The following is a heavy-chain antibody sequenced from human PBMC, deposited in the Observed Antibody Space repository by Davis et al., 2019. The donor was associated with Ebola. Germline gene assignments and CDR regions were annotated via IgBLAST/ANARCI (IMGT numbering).Heavy chain of an antibody. V-gene: IGHV4-34*01. CDR1: GGSFSGYL. CDR2: VNHIGKT. J-gene: IGHJ5*01. D-gene: IGHD2/OR15-2a*01. Sequence: PSETLSLTCAVYGGSFSGYLWSWIRQSPGKGLEWIGEVNHIGKTNYAPSLKSRVTISVETSKNQFSLRLASVTAADTAIYYCVRSPFLWFRYDSWGQGTLVTVSS. CDR3: VRSPFLWFRYDS.